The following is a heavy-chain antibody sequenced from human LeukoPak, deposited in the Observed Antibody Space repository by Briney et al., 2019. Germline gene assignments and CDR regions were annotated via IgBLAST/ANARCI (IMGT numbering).Heavy chain of an antibody. V-gene: IGHV3-23*01. D-gene: IGHD2-8*02. J-gene: IGHJ4*02. CDR1: GFTFSSFT. Sequence: PGGSLRLSCVASGFTFSSFTRNWVRQAPGKGLEWVSGISGSASSTFYADSVKGRFTISRDNSKNTLYLQMNSLRAEDMAVYYCAKDYIWWLRSGYFDYWGQGTLVTVSS. CDR3: AKDYIWWLRSGYFDY. CDR2: ISGSASST.